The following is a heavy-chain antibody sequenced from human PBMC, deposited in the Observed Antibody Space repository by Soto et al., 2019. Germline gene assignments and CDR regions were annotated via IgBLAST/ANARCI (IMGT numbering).Heavy chain of an antibody. D-gene: IGHD2-8*02. Sequence: EMQLVESGGGLVQPGRSLRLSCAASGFTFDDFAMHWVRQAPGKGLEWVSGINWNSGDIDYADSVRGRFTISRDNAKNALYLQMNSLRAEDAAFYYCVKDIGASGAYWYFGLWGRGTLVTVSS. CDR3: VKDIGASGAYWYFGL. CDR1: GFTFDDFA. CDR2: INWNSGDI. V-gene: IGHV3-9*01. J-gene: IGHJ2*01.